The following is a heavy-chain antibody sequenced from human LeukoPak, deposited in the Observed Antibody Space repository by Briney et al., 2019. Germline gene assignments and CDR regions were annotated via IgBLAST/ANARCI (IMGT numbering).Heavy chain of an antibody. J-gene: IGHJ4*02. D-gene: IGHD2-2*01. CDR1: GFTFSSYA. V-gene: IGHV3-30*02. CDR2: IRYDGSNK. CDR3: AKDTWEEGQLLPFDY. Sequence: GGSLRLSCAASGFTFSSYAMSWVRQAPGKGLEWVAFIRYDGSNKYYADSVKGRFTISRDNSKNTLYLQMNSLRAEDTAVYYCAKDTWEEGQLLPFDYWGQGTLVTVSS.